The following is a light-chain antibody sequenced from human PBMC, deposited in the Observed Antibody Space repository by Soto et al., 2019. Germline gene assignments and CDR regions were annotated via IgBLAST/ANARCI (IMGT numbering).Light chain of an antibody. CDR3: CSYEGVTTLRVI. J-gene: IGLJ2*01. V-gene: IGLV2-23*01. CDR2: EDN. Sequence: QSALTQPASVSGSPGQSITISCTGTTSDIANYNLVSWYQQHPGKVPKLIIHEDNKRPSGISDRFSGSKSGNTASLTISALQAEDEADYYCCSYEGVTTLRVIFGGGTKVTVL. CDR1: TSDIANYNL.